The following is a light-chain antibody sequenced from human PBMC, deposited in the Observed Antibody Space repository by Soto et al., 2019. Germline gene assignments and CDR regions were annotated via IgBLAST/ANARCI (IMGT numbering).Light chain of an antibody. Sequence: QSALTQPASVSGSPGQSITISCTGTSSDVGGYNYVSWYQQHPGKAPKLMIYEVSNRPSGVSNRFSGSKSGNTASLTISGRQAEDEADYYCSSYTSSSTPYVFGTGTQLTFL. CDR3: SSYTSSSTPYV. J-gene: IGLJ1*01. CDR1: SSDVGGYNY. CDR2: EVS. V-gene: IGLV2-14*01.